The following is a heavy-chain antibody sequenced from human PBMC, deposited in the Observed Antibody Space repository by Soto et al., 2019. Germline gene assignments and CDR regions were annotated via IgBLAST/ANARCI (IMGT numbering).Heavy chain of an antibody. V-gene: IGHV1-18*01. CDR3: AIVVLEGRYFDRFDY. Sequence: QVQLVQSGAEVKKPGASVKVSCKASGYTFTSYRISWVRQAPGQGLEWMGWISAYNGHTNYAQKLQGRVTMTTDTATSTAYLELRSLRSDDTAVYYCAIVVLEGRYFDRFDYWGQGTLVTVSS. J-gene: IGHJ4*02. CDR1: GYTFTSYR. D-gene: IGHD3-9*01. CDR2: ISAYNGHT.